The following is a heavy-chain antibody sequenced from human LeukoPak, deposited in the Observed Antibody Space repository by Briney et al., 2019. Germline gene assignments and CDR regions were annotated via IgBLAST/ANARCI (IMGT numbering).Heavy chain of an antibody. CDR2: ISWNSGSI. V-gene: IGHV3-9*01. Sequence: PGGSLRLSCAASGFTFDDYAMHWVRHAPGKGLEWVSGISWNSGSIGYADSVKGRFTISRDNAKNSLYLQMNSLRAEDTALYYCAKGPAGWELLNYFDYWGQGTLVTVSS. CDR1: GFTFDDYA. J-gene: IGHJ4*02. CDR3: AKGPAGWELLNYFDY. D-gene: IGHD1-26*01.